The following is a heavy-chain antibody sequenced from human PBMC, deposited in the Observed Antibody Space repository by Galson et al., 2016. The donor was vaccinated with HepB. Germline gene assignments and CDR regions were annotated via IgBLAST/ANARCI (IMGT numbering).Heavy chain of an antibody. CDR1: GFTFSDYF. Sequence: SLRLSCAASGFTFSDYFMAWLRQPPGKGLEWVSHIRYSGDPMSYADSVMGRFTISRDNSKNTVYLQMNSLRAEDTAVYYCAKDPDYGSDRVYGMDVWGQGTTVTVSS. V-gene: IGHV3-11*04. J-gene: IGHJ6*02. CDR2: IRYSGDPM. D-gene: IGHD3-10*01. CDR3: AKDPDYGSDRVYGMDV.